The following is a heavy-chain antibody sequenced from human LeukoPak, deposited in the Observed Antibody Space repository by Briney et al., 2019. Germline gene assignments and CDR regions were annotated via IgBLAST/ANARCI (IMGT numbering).Heavy chain of an antibody. CDR1: GGSFSGYH. CDR2: INHSGST. V-gene: IGHV4-34*01. J-gene: IGHJ2*01. D-gene: IGHD6-6*01. CDR3: ARRGSSRRYFDL. Sequence: SETLSLTCAVYGGSFSGYHWSWIRQPPGKGLEWIGEINHSGSTNYNPSLKSRVTISVDTSKNQFSLKLSSVTAADTAVYYCARRGSSRRYFDLWGRGTLVTVSS.